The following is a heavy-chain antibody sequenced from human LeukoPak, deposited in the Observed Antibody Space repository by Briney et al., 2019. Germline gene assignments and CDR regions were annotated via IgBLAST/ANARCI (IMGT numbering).Heavy chain of an antibody. CDR1: GFTFSSYS. D-gene: IGHD1-7*01. CDR2: IKRDGSEK. V-gene: IGHV3-7*01. Sequence: QPGGSLRLSCAASGFTFSSYSMSWVRQAPGKGLEWVANIKRDGSEKYYVDSVKGRFTISRDNAKNSLYLQMNSLRAEDTAGYYCARNAGGYQLLNSFDYWGQGTLVTVSS. CDR3: ARNAGGYQLLNSFDY. J-gene: IGHJ4*02.